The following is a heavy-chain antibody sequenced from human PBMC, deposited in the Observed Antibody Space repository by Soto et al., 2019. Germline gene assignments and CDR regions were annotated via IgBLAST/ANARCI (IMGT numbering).Heavy chain of an antibody. J-gene: IGHJ5*02. Sequence: GGSLRLSCAASGFTFANHWMHWVRQAPGKELEWVSRVISDGKTIDYADSVKGRFTVSRDNAKNTLYLQMNSLRAEDTAVYYCATAEVDHWGPGTLVTVSS. CDR1: GFTFANHW. V-gene: IGHV3-74*01. CDR3: ATAEVDH. CDR2: VISDGKTI.